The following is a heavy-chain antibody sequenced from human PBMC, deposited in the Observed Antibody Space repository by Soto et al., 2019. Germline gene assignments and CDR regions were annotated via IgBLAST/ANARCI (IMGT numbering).Heavy chain of an antibody. Sequence: ASVKVSCKASGYTFTGYYMHWVRQAPGQGLEWMGWINPNSGGTNYAQKFQGRVTMTRDTSISTAYMELSRLRSDDTAVYYCARDRAQRRGSSQPDYFDYWGQGTLVTVSS. D-gene: IGHD1-26*01. CDR2: INPNSGGT. J-gene: IGHJ4*02. CDR3: ARDRAQRRGSSQPDYFDY. V-gene: IGHV1-2*02. CDR1: GYTFTGYY.